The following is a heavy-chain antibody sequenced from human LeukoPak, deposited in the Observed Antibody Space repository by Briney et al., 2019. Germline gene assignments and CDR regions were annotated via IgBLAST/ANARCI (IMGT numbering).Heavy chain of an antibody. V-gene: IGHV1-46*01. D-gene: IGHD6-19*01. CDR3: ARDRRTGYSSGWDYWYFDL. Sequence: GASVKVSCKASGYTFTSYYMHWVRHAPGQGLEWMGIINPSGGSTSYAQKFQGRVTMTRDMSTSTVYMELSSLRSEDTAVYYCARDRRTGYSSGWDYWYFDLWGRGTLVTVSS. CDR1: GYTFTSYY. CDR2: INPSGGST. J-gene: IGHJ2*01.